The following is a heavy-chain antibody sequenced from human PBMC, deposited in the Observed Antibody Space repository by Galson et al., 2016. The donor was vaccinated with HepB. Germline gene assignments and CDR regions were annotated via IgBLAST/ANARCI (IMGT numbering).Heavy chain of an antibody. J-gene: IGHJ4*02. CDR1: GYTFTTYN. CDR3: TRGDGFWAGWTY. V-gene: IGHV1-46*03. D-gene: IGHD3/OR15-3a*01. Sequence: SVKVSCKASGYTFTTYNIHWVRLAPGQGLEWMGIINPSGGSPNYAQKFQGRVTLTSDTSTSTVYMQLGSLRSDDTAVYYCTRGDGFWAGWTYGGQGTLVTAST. CDR2: INPSGGSP.